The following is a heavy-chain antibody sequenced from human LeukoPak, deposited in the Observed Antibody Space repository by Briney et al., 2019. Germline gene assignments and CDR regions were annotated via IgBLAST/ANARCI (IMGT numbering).Heavy chain of an antibody. V-gene: IGHV1-8*02. J-gene: IGHJ4*02. CDR2: MNPNSGNT. CDR3: ARGLRRSSTSSYPLSY. Sequence: ASVTVSCKASGYTFTNYDVNWVRQATGQGLEWMRWMNPNSGNTGYAQKFQGRVTMTRDTSISTAYMELSRLRSDDTAVYYCARGLRRSSTSSYPLSYWGQGTLVTVSS. CDR1: GYTFTNYD. D-gene: IGHD2-2*01.